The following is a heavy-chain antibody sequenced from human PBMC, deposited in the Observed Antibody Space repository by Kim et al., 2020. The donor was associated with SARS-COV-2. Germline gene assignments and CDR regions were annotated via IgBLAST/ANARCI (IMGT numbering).Heavy chain of an antibody. D-gene: IGHD3-16*01. V-gene: IGHV4-4*07. Sequence: HYNPSLKSRVPMSLDTSINQFSLKLNSVTAADTAVYYCARALGGYYFDFWGQGTLVTVAS. J-gene: IGHJ4*02. CDR3: ARALGGYYFDF.